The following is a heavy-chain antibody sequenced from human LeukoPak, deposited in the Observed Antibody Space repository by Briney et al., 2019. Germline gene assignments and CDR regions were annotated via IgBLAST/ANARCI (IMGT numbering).Heavy chain of an antibody. D-gene: IGHD2-2*01. CDR2: INPNSGGT. J-gene: IGHJ4*02. Sequence: ASVKVSCKASGYTFTGHYMHWVRQAPGQGLEWMGWINPNSGGTNYAQKFQGRVTMTRDTSISTAYMELSRLRSDDTAVYYCVADCSSTSCYVSDYWGQGTLVTVSS. CDR3: VADCSSTSCYVSDY. V-gene: IGHV1-2*02. CDR1: GYTFTGHY.